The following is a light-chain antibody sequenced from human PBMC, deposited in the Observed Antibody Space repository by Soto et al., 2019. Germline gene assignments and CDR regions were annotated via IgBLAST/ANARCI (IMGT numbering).Light chain of an antibody. CDR3: CSYAGTRV. J-gene: IGLJ3*02. V-gene: IGLV2-23*01. CDR2: EGS. CDR1: SSDVGSYNL. Sequence: QPASVSGSPGQSITISCTGTSSDVGSYNLVSWYQQHPGKAPKLMIYEGSKRPSGVSNRFSGSKSGNTASLTISGLQAEDEADYYCCSYAGTRVFGGGTKLTVL.